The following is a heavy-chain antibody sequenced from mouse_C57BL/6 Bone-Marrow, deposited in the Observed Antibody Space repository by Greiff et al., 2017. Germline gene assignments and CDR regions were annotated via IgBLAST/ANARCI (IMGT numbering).Heavy chain of an antibody. J-gene: IGHJ2*01. CDR1: GFTFSDYG. CDR3: ARPDYYGSYFDY. Sequence: DVQLQESGGGLVKPGGSLKLSCAASGFTFSDYGMHWVRQAPEKGLEWVAYISSGSSTIYYADTVKGRFTISRDNAKNTLFLQMTSLRSEDTAMYYCARPDYYGSYFDYWGQGTTLTVSS. CDR2: ISSGSSTI. V-gene: IGHV5-17*01. D-gene: IGHD1-1*01.